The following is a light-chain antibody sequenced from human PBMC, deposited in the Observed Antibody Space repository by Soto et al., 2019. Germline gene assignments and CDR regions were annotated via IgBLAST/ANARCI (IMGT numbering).Light chain of an antibody. Sequence: EIQMTQSPSTLSASVGDRVTITCRASQRFSRWLAWYQQIPGKAPNLLIYDATILESEVPSTFSGSESGTEFTVTIGSLHPYDFATDYCQQYNSYSYTFGQGTKLDSK. J-gene: IGKJ2*01. V-gene: IGKV1-5*01. CDR3: QQYNSYSYT. CDR2: DAT. CDR1: QRFSRW.